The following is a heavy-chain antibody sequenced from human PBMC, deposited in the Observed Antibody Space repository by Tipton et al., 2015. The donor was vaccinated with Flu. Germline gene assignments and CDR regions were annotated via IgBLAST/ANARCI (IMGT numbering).Heavy chain of an antibody. CDR3: AKDGPSLHYYYGMDV. CDR2: ISHDGGHK. CDR1: GFTFSTYG. Sequence: QLVQSGGGVVQPGRSLRLSCAASGFTFSTYGMHWVRQAPGKGLEWVAVISHDGGHKEYAAAVKGRFTISRDNSKNTLYLQMSSLRPEDTAVYYCAKDGPSLHYYYGMDVWGQGTTVTVSS. J-gene: IGHJ6*02. V-gene: IGHV3-30*18.